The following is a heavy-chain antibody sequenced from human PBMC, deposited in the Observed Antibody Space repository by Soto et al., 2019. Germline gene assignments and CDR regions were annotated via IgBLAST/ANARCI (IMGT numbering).Heavy chain of an antibody. CDR1: GYTFTSYA. Sequence: GASVKVSCKASGYTFTSYAMHWVRQVPGQRLEWMGWINAGNGNTKYSQKFQGRVTITRDTSASTAYMELSSLRSEDTAVYYCAREAKEVLWFGDENWFDPWGQGTLVTVSS. D-gene: IGHD3-10*01. J-gene: IGHJ5*02. CDR3: AREAKEVLWFGDENWFDP. CDR2: INAGNGNT. V-gene: IGHV1-3*01.